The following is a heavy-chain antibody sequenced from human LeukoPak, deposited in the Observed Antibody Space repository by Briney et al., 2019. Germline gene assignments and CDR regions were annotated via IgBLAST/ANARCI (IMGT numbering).Heavy chain of an antibody. J-gene: IGHJ4*02. Sequence: PGGSLRLSCAASGLTLSSYWMHWVRQAPGKGLEWVSAISDSGGNTYYADSVKGRFTISRDNSKNTLYLQMNNLRAEDTAVYYCAKDSGGGWNFFDYWGQGTLVTVSS. CDR2: ISDSGGNT. D-gene: IGHD6-19*01. CDR3: AKDSGGGWNFFDY. CDR1: GLTLSSYW. V-gene: IGHV3-23*01.